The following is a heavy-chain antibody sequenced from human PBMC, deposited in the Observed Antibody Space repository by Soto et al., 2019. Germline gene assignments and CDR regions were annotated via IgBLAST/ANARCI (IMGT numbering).Heavy chain of an antibody. Sequence: QITLKESGPTLVKPTQTLTLTCTFSGFSLSTGGVGVGWIRQPPGKALEWLGLIYWDGDRRYSPSLKTRLTINKDTTNNQVALTMHNMHPVDTTEHYDAHSRCGGDCLPSYSSHDFGGMDVWGQGTPVTVSS. CDR3: AHSRCGGDCLPSYSSHDFGGMDV. V-gene: IGHV2-5*02. CDR1: GFSLSTGGVG. J-gene: IGHJ6*02. CDR2: IYWDGDR. D-gene: IGHD2-21*02.